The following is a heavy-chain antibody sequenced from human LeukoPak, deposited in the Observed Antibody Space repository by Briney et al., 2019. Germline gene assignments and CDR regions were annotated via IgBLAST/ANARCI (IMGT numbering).Heavy chain of an antibody. Sequence: GGSLRLSCAASGFVFSNYWMHWVRQAPGKGLVWVSRINPEETTINYADSVKGRFTISRDNARNTLYLQMDSLRVEDVGIYYCVRGGLEPFDYWGQGTLVSVSS. V-gene: IGHV3-74*01. J-gene: IGHJ4*02. CDR3: VRGGLEPFDY. CDR1: GFVFSNYW. CDR2: INPEETTI. D-gene: IGHD1-1*01.